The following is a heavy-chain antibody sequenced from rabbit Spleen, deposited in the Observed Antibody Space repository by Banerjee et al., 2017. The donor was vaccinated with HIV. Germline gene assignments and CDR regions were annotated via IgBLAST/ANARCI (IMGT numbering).Heavy chain of an antibody. Sequence: QLVESGGGLVQPGGSLKLSCKASGLGFSTYYLRWVCQAPGKGLERIGYVDPVFGSTVYASWVNGRFTISSHNAQNTLYLQLNSLTAADTATYFCARDMGVAAGYYFNLWGQGTLVTVS. D-gene: IGHD4-1*01. CDR2: VDPVFGST. CDR3: ARDMGVAAGYYFNL. CDR1: GLGFSTYY. V-gene: IGHV1S7*01. J-gene: IGHJ4*01.